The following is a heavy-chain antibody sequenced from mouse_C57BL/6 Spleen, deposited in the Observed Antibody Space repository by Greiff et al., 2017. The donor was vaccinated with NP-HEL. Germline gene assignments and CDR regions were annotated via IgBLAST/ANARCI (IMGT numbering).Heavy chain of an antibody. CDR3: ARNRGISTGTVAY. CDR2: IWSGGST. D-gene: IGHD4-1*01. CDR1: GFSFTSSG. Sequence: VQLQQSGPGLVQPSPSLSIPCPVSGFSFTSSGVHWVRQSPGKGLEWLGGIWSGGSTDYNAAFISRLSISKEHSKSQVFFKMNSLQADDTAIYYCARNRGISTGTVAYWGQGTLVTVSA. V-gene: IGHV2-2*01. J-gene: IGHJ3*01.